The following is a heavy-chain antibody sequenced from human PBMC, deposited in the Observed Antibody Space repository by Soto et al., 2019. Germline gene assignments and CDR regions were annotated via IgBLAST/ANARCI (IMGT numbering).Heavy chain of an antibody. J-gene: IGHJ4*02. V-gene: IGHV1-69*02. D-gene: IGHD4-4*01. CDR1: GGTFSSYT. Sequence: QVQLVQSGAEVKKPGSSVKVSCKASGGTFSSYTISWVRQAPGQGLEWMGRIIPILGIANYAQKFQGRVTITADKSTSTAYMELSSLRSEDTAVYYCASLSSYSTQGASFDYWGQGTLVTVSS. CDR3: ASLSSYSTQGASFDY. CDR2: IIPILGIA.